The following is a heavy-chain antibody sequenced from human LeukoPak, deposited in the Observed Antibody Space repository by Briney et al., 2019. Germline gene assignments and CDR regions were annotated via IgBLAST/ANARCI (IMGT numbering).Heavy chain of an antibody. CDR2: IKQDGSEK. CDR3: ARENYYGSGSYCFDY. Sequence: GGSLRLSCAASGFTFSSYWMSWVRQAPGKGLEWVVNIKQDGSEKYYVDSVKGRFTISRDNAKNSLYLQMNSLRAEDTAVYYCARENYYGSGSYCFDYRGQGTLVTVSS. J-gene: IGHJ4*02. V-gene: IGHV3-7*03. D-gene: IGHD3-10*01. CDR1: GFTFSSYW.